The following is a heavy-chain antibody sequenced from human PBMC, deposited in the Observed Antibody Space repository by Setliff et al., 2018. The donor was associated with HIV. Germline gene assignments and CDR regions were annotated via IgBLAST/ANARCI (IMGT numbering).Heavy chain of an antibody. Sequence: SGTLSLTCAVSGYSISSGYYWGWIRQPPGKGLEWIGSIYHSGSTYYNPSLKSRVTISVDTSKNQFSLKLSSVTAADTAVYYCARMYSGYDWSPAGARTRYFDYWGQGTLVTVSS. CDR2: IYHSGST. J-gene: IGHJ4*02. D-gene: IGHD5-12*01. CDR1: GYSISSGYY. CDR3: ARMYSGYDWSPAGARTRYFDY. V-gene: IGHV4-38-2*01.